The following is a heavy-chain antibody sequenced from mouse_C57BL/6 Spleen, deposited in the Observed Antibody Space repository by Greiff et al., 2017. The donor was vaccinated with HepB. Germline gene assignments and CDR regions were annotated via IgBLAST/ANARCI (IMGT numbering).Heavy chain of an antibody. Sequence: VQLKESVAELVRPGASVKLSCTASGFNIKNTYMHWVKQRPEQGLEWIGRIDPANGNTKYAPKFQGKATITADTSSNTAYLQLSSLTSEDTAIYYCASYSSGLAWFAYWGQGTLVTVSA. D-gene: IGHD3-2*02. J-gene: IGHJ3*01. CDR1: GFNIKNTY. CDR2: IDPANGNT. CDR3: ASYSSGLAWFAY. V-gene: IGHV14-3*01.